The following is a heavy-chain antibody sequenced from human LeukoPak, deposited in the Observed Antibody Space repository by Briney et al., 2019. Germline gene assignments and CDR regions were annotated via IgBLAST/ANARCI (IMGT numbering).Heavy chain of an antibody. J-gene: IGHJ5*02. V-gene: IGHV1-46*01. CDR3: ARTLTLPNWFDP. CDR1: GYTFTSYY. CDR2: INPSGGST. Sequence: ASVEVSCKASGYTFTSYYLHWVRQAPGQGLEWMGIINPSGGSTSYAQKFQGRVTMTRDTSRSTVYMELSKLRSEDTAVYYCARTLTLPNWFDPWGQGTLVTVSS.